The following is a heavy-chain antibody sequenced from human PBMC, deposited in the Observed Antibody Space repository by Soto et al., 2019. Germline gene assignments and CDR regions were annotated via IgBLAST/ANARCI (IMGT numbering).Heavy chain of an antibody. V-gene: IGHV1-69*02. CDR1: GGTFSSYT. CDR3: ARGGMTTVVAFDY. Sequence: QVQLVQSGAEVKKPGSSVKVSCKASGGTFSSYTISWVRQAPGQGLEWMGRIIPILGIANYAQKFQGRVTITADKSTSTAYMERSSLRSEDTAVYYCARGGMTTVVAFDYWGQGTLVTVSS. J-gene: IGHJ4*02. D-gene: IGHD4-17*01. CDR2: IIPILGIA.